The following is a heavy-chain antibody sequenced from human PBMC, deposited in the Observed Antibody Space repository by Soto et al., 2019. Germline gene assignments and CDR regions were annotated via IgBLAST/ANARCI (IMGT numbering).Heavy chain of an antibody. V-gene: IGHV3-72*01. Sequence: GGSLRLSCAASGFTFSDHSMDWVRQAPGKGLEWVGRIRKKVDSYTTEYAASVKGRFTISRDDSKNSLYLQMNSLKSEDTAVYYCGRVRSGGYLGYWGQGTLVTVSS. J-gene: IGHJ4*02. CDR2: IRKKVDSYTT. CDR1: GFTFSDHS. CDR3: GRVRSGGYLGY. D-gene: IGHD3-3*01.